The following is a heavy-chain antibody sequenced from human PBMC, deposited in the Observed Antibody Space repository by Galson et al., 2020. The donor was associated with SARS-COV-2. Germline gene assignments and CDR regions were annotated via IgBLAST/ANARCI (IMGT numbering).Heavy chain of an antibody. D-gene: IGHD3-22*01. Sequence: SQTLSLTCTVSGGSISSYYWSWIRQPPGKGLEWIGYIYYSGSTNYNPSLKSRVTISVDTSKNQFSLKLSSVTAADTAVYYCARKTFTQDYYDSSGYADYYFDYWGQGTLVTVSS. CDR1: GGSISSYY. CDR2: IYYSGST. CDR3: ARKTFTQDYYDSSGYADYYFDY. V-gene: IGHV4-59*01. J-gene: IGHJ4*02.